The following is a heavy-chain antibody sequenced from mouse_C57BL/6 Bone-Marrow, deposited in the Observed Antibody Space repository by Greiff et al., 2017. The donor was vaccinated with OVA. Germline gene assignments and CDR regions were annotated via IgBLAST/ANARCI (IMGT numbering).Heavy chain of an antibody. CDR1: GFNIKDDY. CDR2: IDPENGDT. CDR3: TTRSNYEGDY. Sequence: VQLQQPGAELVRPGASVKLSCTASGFNIKDDYMHWVKQRPEQGLEWIGWIDPENGDTEYASKFQGKATITADTSSNTAYLQLSSLTSEDTAVYYCTTRSNYEGDYWGQGTTLTVSS. J-gene: IGHJ2*01. D-gene: IGHD2-5*01. V-gene: IGHV14-4*01.